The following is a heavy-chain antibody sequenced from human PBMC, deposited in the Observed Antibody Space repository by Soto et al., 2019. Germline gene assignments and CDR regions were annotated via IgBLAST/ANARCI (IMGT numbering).Heavy chain of an antibody. CDR3: ARASVIDGSGRYDPFSEAYYFDY. CDR2: ISSSSSTI. Sequence: EVQLVESGGGLVQPGGSLRLSCAASGFTFSSYSMNWVRQAPGKGLEWVSYISSSSSTIYYADSVKGRFTISRDNAKNPLYLQMNSLRDEDTAVYYCARASVIDGSGRYDPFSEAYYFDYWGQGTLVTVSS. J-gene: IGHJ4*02. D-gene: IGHD3-10*01. CDR1: GFTFSSYS. V-gene: IGHV3-48*02.